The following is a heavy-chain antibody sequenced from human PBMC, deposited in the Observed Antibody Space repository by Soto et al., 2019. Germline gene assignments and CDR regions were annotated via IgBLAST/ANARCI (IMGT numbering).Heavy chain of an antibody. Sequence: QITLKESGPTLVKPTQTLTLTCTFSGFSLSTSGVGVGWIRQPPGKALEWLALINWDDDKRYSPSLKSRLTIPKDPSENQVVLTMTNMDPVDTATYYCAHLGYCSGGSCTTNWFDPWGQGTLVTVSS. V-gene: IGHV2-5*02. CDR1: GFSLSTSGVG. CDR3: AHLGYCSGGSCTTNWFDP. CDR2: INWDDDK. D-gene: IGHD2-15*01. J-gene: IGHJ5*02.